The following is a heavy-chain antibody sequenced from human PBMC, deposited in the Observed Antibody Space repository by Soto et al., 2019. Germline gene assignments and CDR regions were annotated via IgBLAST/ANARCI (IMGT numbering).Heavy chain of an antibody. CDR2: IYTSGST. CDR3: ARDQGGSSGWYLSPYYYYRMDV. J-gene: IGHJ6*02. CDR1: GGSISSYY. D-gene: IGHD6-19*01. V-gene: IGHV4-4*07. Sequence: SETLSLTCTVSGGSISSYYWSWIRQPAVNGLEWIGVIYTSGSTNYNPSLKSRVTMSVDTSKNQFSLKLSSVTAADTAVYSCARDQGGSSGWYLSPYYYYRMDVWGQGTTVTVSS.